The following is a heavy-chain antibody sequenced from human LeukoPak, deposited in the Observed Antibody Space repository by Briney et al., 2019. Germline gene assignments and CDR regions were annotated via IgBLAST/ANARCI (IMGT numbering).Heavy chain of an antibody. D-gene: IGHD1-26*01. CDR3: ARDRSGWELHHFDY. Sequence: SVKVSCKASGGTFSSYAISWVRQAPGQGLEWMGRIIPILGIANYAQKFQGRVTITADKSTSTAYMELSSLRSEDTAVYYCARDRSGWELHHFDYWGQGTLVTVSS. CDR2: IIPILGIA. J-gene: IGHJ4*02. V-gene: IGHV1-69*04. CDR1: GGTFSSYA.